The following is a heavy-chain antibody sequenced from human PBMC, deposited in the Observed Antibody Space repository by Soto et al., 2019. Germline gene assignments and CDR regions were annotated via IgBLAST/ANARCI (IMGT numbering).Heavy chain of an antibody. J-gene: IGHJ3*02. CDR3: TTADIVVVTAASLGAFDI. Sequence: GGSLRLSCAASGFTFSNAWMSWVRQAPGKGLEWVGRIKSKTDGGTTDYAAPVKGRFTISRDDSKNTLYLQMNSLKTEDTAVYYCTTADIVVVTAASLGAFDIWGQGTMVTV. CDR1: GFTFSNAW. CDR2: IKSKTDGGTT. D-gene: IGHD2-2*01. V-gene: IGHV3-15*01.